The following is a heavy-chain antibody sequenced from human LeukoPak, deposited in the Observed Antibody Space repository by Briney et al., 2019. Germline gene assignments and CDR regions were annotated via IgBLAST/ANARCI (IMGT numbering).Heavy chain of an antibody. CDR2: INPSGGST. CDR3: ARYYGDYVGGMDV. CDR1: GYTFTSYY. D-gene: IGHD4-17*01. V-gene: IGHV1-46*01. Sequence: GASVKVSCKASGYTFTSYYMHWVRQAPGQGLEWMGIINPSGGSTSYAQKFQGRVTMTRDMSTSTVYMELSSLRSEDTAVYYCARYYGDYVGGMDVWGQGTTVTVSS. J-gene: IGHJ6*02.